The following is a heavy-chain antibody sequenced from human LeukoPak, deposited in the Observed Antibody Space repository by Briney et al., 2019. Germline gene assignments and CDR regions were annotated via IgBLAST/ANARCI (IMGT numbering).Heavy chain of an antibody. CDR3: ARTRTDGYNFGFDY. D-gene: IGHD5-24*01. J-gene: IGHJ4*02. Sequence: SETLSLTCAVYGGSFSGYYWSWIRQPPGKGLEWIGEINHSGSTNYNPSLKSRVIISVDTSKNQFSLKLTFVTAADTAIYYCARTRTDGYNFGFDYWGQGTLVTVSS. V-gene: IGHV4-34*01. CDR1: GGSFSGYY. CDR2: INHSGST.